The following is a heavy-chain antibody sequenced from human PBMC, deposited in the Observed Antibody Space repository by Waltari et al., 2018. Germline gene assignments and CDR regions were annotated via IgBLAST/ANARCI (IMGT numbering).Heavy chain of an antibody. CDR3: ARGDDSSGYRPFDY. CDR1: GYTFTSYA. D-gene: IGHD3-22*01. Sequence: QVQLVQSGAEVKKPGASVKVSCKASGYTFTSYAMHWVRQAPGQRLEWMGWINAGNGNTKYSQEFQGRVTITRDTSASTAYMELSSLRSEDMAVYDCARGDDSSGYRPFDYWGQGTLVTVSS. V-gene: IGHV1-3*03. CDR2: INAGNGNT. J-gene: IGHJ4*02.